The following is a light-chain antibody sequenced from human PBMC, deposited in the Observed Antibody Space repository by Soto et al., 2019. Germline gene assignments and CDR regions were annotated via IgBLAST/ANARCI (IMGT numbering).Light chain of an antibody. CDR2: EVS. J-gene: IGLJ1*01. V-gene: IGLV2-14*01. Sequence: SALTQPASVSGSPGQPITISCTGTSSDVGGYNYVSWYQQHPGKAPKLMIYEVSNRPSGVSNRFSGSKSGNTASLTISGLQAGDEADYYCSSYTSSSTLDVFGTGTKV. CDR1: SSDVGGYNY. CDR3: SSYTSSSTLDV.